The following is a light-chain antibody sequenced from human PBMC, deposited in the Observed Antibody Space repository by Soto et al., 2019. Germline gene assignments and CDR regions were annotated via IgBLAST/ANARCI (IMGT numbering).Light chain of an antibody. CDR2: GAS. CDR1: QSVNSN. J-gene: IGKJ4*01. V-gene: IGKV3-15*01. Sequence: EIVLTQSPATLSVSPGDRATLSCRASQSVNSNLAWYHLKPGQAPRLLIYGASIRAAGIPARFTGSESGTEFTLSISSLQSEDFAVYYCQQYNSWPLTFGGGTKVDIK. CDR3: QQYNSWPLT.